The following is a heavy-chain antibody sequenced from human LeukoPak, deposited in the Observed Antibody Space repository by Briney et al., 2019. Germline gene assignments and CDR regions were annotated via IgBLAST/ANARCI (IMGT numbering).Heavy chain of an antibody. CDR2: IRYDGNNK. J-gene: IGHJ4*02. CDR3: AKHFMAAVDY. D-gene: IGHD6-13*01. CDR1: GFTFSSYG. Sequence: GGSLRLSCAASGFTFSSYGMHWVRQAPGKGLEWVAFIRYDGNNKYYADSVKGRFTISRDNSKNALYLQMNSLRAEDTAVYYCAKHFMAAVDYWGQGTLVTVSS. V-gene: IGHV3-30*02.